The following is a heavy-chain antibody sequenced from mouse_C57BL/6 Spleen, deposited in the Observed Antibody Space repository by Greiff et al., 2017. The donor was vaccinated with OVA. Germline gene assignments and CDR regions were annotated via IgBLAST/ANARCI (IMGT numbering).Heavy chain of an antibody. CDR2: IWSGGST. V-gene: IGHV2-4*01. CDR3: AKKGYGDAMDY. J-gene: IGHJ4*01. D-gene: IGHD3-1*01. CDR1: GFSLTSYG. Sequence: VHLVESGPGLVQPSQSLSITCTVSGFSLTSYGVHWVRQPPGKGLEWLGVIWSGGSTDYNAAFISRLSISKDNSKSQVFFKMNSLQADDTAIYYCAKKGYGDAMDYWGQGTSVTVSS.